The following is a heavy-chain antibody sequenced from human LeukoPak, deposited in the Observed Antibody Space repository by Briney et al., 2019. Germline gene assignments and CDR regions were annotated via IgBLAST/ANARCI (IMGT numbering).Heavy chain of an antibody. CDR2: INHSGST. Sequence: SETLSLTCTVSGGSISGYYWSWIRQPPGKGLEWIGEINHSGSTNYNPSLKSRVTISVDTSKNQFSLKLSSVTAADTAVYYCARRYYGRSDYWGQGTLVTVSS. CDR1: GGSISGYY. D-gene: IGHD3-10*02. CDR3: ARRYYGRSDY. J-gene: IGHJ4*02. V-gene: IGHV4-34*01.